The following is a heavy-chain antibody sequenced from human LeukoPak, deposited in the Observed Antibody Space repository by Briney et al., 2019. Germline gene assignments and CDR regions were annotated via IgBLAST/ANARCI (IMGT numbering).Heavy chain of an antibody. CDR3: ATPWRAFDL. Sequence: TGGSVRLSCAASRFTFSSYGMHWLRQAPGKGLEWVAFIRYDGSNKYYADSVKGRFTISRDNSKNTLYLQMNSLRAEDTAVYYCATPWRAFDLSLQGTMVTVSS. CDR1: RFTFSSYG. CDR2: IRYDGSNK. V-gene: IGHV3-30*02. J-gene: IGHJ3*01.